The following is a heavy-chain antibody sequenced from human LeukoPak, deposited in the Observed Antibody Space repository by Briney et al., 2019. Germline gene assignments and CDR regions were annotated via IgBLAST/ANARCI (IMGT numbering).Heavy chain of an antibody. Sequence: ASVKVSCKASGGTFSSYAISWVRQAPGQGLEWMGGIIPIFGTANYAQKSQGRVTITADESTSTAYMELSSLRSEDTAVYYCARDQGAVAASADYWGQGTLVTVSS. J-gene: IGHJ4*02. V-gene: IGHV1-69*13. D-gene: IGHD6-19*01. CDR1: GGTFSSYA. CDR2: IIPIFGTA. CDR3: ARDQGAVAASADY.